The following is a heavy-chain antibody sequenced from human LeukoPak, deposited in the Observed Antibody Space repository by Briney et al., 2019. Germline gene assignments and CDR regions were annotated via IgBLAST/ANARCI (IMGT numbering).Heavy chain of an antibody. V-gene: IGHV1-18*01. CDR2: ISAYNGST. CDR1: GYTFTSYG. J-gene: IGHJ4*02. D-gene: IGHD3-10*01. CDR3: ARDLWFGELLIMGY. Sequence: GASVKVSCKASGYTFTSYGISWVRQAPGQGLEWMGWISAYNGSTNYAQKLQGRVTMTTDTSTSTAYMELRSLRSDDTAVYYCARDLWFGELLIMGYWGQGTLVTVSS.